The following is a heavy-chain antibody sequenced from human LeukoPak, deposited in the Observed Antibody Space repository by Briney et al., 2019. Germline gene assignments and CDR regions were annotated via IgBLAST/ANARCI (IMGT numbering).Heavy chain of an antibody. CDR3: AKVYKPRPSSSRRAKEYYWYFDL. CDR1: GFTFSSYA. J-gene: IGHJ2*01. D-gene: IGHD6-13*01. Sequence: GGSLRLSCAASGFTFSSYAMSWVRQAPGKGLEWVSAISGSGGSTYYADSVKGRFTISRDNSKNTLYLQMNSLRAEDTAVYYCAKVYKPRPSSSRRAKEYYWYFDLWGRGTLVTVSS. V-gene: IGHV3-23*01. CDR2: ISGSGGST.